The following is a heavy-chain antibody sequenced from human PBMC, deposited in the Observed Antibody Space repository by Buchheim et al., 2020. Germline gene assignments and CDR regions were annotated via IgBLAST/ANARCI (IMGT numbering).Heavy chain of an antibody. D-gene: IGHD5-24*01. CDR1: GFTFSDFA. V-gene: IGHV3-23*01. Sequence: EVQLLESGGGLVQPGGSLRLSCVASGFTFSDFALSWVRQGPRKGLEWVSSISSRGDDTYYADSVKGRFTISRDYSQNTLDLQMNSLRAEDTAIYYCARDMAPATAWGQGAL. J-gene: IGHJ5*02. CDR3: ARDMAPATA. CDR2: ISSRGDDT.